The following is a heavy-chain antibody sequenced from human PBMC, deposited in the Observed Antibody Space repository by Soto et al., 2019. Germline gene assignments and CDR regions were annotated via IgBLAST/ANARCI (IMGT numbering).Heavy chain of an antibody. D-gene: IGHD6-19*01. V-gene: IGHV1-3*01. CDR1: WNTLAGSC. CDR3: ARAVAVPADFDY. J-gene: IGHJ4*02. Sequence: GAPLKGSSEESWNTLAGSCMAFGGPAPGQRLEWMGWINAGNGNTKYSQKFQGRVTITRDTSASTAYMELSSLRSEDTAVYYCARAVAVPADFDYWGQGTLVTVSS. CDR2: INAGNGNT.